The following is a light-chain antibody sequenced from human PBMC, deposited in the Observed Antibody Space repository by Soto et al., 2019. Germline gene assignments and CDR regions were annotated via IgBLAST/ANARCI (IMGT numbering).Light chain of an antibody. CDR2: AAS. Sequence: EIVLTQSPCTLSLSPGERATLSCRASQSVSSYYLAWYQQKPGQAPRLLIYAASSRATGIPDRFSGSGSGTEFTLTISSLQPDDFATYYCQQYMSYSFGQGTKVDIK. V-gene: IGKV3-20*01. CDR1: QSVSSYY. CDR3: QQYMSYS. J-gene: IGKJ1*01.